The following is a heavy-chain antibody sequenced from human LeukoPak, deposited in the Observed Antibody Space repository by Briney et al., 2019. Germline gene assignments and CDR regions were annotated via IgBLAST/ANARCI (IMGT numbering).Heavy chain of an antibody. CDR1: EFTFSNYW. D-gene: IGHD3-16*01. Sequence: GGSLRLSCAASEFTFSNYWMTWVRQTPGKGLEWVGNINRDGSEKYYVDSVKGRFTNSRDNARSSLYLQMSKLRADDTAVYYCARDQGAFDYWGQGTVVTVSS. CDR3: ARDQGAFDY. J-gene: IGHJ4*02. CDR2: INRDGSEK. V-gene: IGHV3-7*01.